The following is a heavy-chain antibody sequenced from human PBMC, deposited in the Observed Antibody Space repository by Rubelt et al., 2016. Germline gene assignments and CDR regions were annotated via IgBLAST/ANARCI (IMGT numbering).Heavy chain of an antibody. J-gene: IGHJ4*02. V-gene: IGHV1-2*06. CDR3: VREDDGAWRYLEY. CDR2: IRPNSGDT. Sequence: QVQLVQSGAEVRKPGASVRVSCKGQGLEWMGRIRPNSGDTNYAQNFQGRVTMTRDTSITTAYMELSSLRSDDTAVYYCVREDDGAWRYLEYWGQGTLVTVSS. D-gene: IGHD4-17*01.